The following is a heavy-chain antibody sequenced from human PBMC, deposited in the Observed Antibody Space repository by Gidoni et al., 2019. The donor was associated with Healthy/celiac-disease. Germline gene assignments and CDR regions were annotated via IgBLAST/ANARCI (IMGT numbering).Heavy chain of an antibody. CDR1: GGSISSYY. V-gene: IGHV4-59*01. CDR2: IYYSGST. J-gene: IGHJ3*02. Sequence: QVQLQESGPGLVKPSETLSLTCTVSGGSISSYYWSWIRQPPGKGLEWIGYIYYSGSTNYNPSLKSRVTISVDTSKNQFSLKLSSVTAADTAVYYCARDPSSDYDNDSDAFDIWGQGTMVTVSS. D-gene: IGHD3-22*01. CDR3: ARDPSSDYDNDSDAFDI.